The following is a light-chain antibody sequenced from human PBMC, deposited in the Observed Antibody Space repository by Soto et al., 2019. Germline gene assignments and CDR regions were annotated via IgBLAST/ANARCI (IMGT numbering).Light chain of an antibody. V-gene: IGLV2-14*02. J-gene: IGLJ3*02. CDR3: SSYTSSSTRV. CDR1: SSDVENYDL. Sequence: QSALTQPASVSGSPGQSITVSCTGTSSDVENYDLVSWYQQHPGQAPKVIIYGVNNRPSGVSDRFSGSKSGNTASLTISGLQAEDEADYYCSSYTSSSTRVLGGGTKVTVL. CDR2: GVN.